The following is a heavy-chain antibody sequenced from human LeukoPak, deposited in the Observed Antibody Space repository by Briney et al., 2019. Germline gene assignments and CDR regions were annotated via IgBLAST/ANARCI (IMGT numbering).Heavy chain of an antibody. V-gene: IGHV4-4*07. Sequence: SETLSLTCTVSDDSFSTYYYSWIRQPAGKGLEWIGRIYSSGNTNYNPSLKSRVTMSVDTSKSQFSLNLSSVTAPDTAMYYCARWGAAAGADYWGQGTLVIVSS. CDR3: ARWGAAAGADY. CDR1: DDSFSTYY. D-gene: IGHD6-13*01. J-gene: IGHJ4*02. CDR2: IYSSGNT.